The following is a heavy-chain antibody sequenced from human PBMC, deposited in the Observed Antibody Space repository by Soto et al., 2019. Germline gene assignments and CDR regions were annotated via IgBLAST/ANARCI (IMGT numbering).Heavy chain of an antibody. CDR3: ARDRPSLRYFDWPPDY. V-gene: IGHV3-30-3*01. CDR1: GFTFSSYA. CDR2: ISYDGSNK. D-gene: IGHD3-9*01. Sequence: GSLRLSCAASGFTFSSYAMHWVRQAPGKGLEWVAVISYDGSNKYYADSVKGRFTISRDNSKNTLYLQMNSLRAEDTALYYCARDRPSLRYFDWPPDYWGQGTLVTVSS. J-gene: IGHJ4*02.